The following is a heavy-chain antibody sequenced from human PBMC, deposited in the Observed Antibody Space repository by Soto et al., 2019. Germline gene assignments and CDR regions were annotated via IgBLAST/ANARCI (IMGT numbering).Heavy chain of an antibody. V-gene: IGHV3-9*01. J-gene: IGHJ6*02. CDR3: AKDGGDGSGSDTDLAGGMDV. CDR1: GFSFDDYA. Sequence: EVQLVESGGGLVQPGRSLRLSCAVSGFSFDDYAMHWVRQAPGKGLEWVSGISWNSGSIGYAEYVKGRFTISRDNAKNSLYLQMNDLRAEDTALYHCAKDGGDGSGSDTDLAGGMDVWGQGTTVTVSS. D-gene: IGHD3-10*01. CDR2: ISWNSGSI.